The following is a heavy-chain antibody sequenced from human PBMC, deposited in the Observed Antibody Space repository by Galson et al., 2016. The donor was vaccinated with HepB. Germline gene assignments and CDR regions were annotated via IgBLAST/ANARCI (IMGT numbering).Heavy chain of an antibody. CDR1: GDSVYNNGAA. V-gene: IGHV6-1*01. J-gene: IGHJ6*02. CDR2: TFYRSTWEN. Sequence: CAISGDSVYNNGAAWVWIRQSPSRGLEWLGRTFYRSTWENHYAGSVINRITISPDTSRNQFSLHLHSLTPEDTAVCYCARAVMLGRGMDVWGQGTTVTVSS. CDR3: ARAVMLGRGMDV. D-gene: IGHD3-10*01.